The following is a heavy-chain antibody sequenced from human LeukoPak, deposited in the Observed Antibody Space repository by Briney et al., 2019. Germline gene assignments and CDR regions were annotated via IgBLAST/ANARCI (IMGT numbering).Heavy chain of an antibody. V-gene: IGHV3-48*03. J-gene: IGHJ6*02. D-gene: IGHD3-3*01. CDR1: GFTLSRYE. CDR3: ARGKDFWSGYRYYYYYYGMDV. Sequence: GGPVRLFCAASGFTLSRYETHWVRQAPGEGLEGVSYISSSGSTIYYADSVKGRFTISRDNAKNSLYLQMNRLRAEDTAVYYCARGKDFWSGYRYYYYYYGMDVWGQGTTVTVSS. CDR2: ISSSGSTI.